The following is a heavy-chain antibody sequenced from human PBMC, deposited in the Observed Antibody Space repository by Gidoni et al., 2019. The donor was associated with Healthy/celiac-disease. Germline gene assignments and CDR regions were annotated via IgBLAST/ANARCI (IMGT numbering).Heavy chain of an antibody. CDR3: ARPDTYSGSYQGNWYFDL. V-gene: IGHV4-39*01. CDR2: IYYSGST. Sequence: QLQLQESGPGLVKPSETLSLTCTVSVGSISSSSYYWGWIRQPPGKGLGWIGSIYYSGSTYYNPSLKSRVTISVDTSKNQFSLKLSSVTAADTAVYYCARPDTYSGSYQGNWYFDLWGRGTLVTVSS. D-gene: IGHD1-26*01. J-gene: IGHJ2*01. CDR1: VGSISSSSYY.